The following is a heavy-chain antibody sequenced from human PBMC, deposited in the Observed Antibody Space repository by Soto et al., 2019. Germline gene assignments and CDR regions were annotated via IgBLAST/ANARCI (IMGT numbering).Heavy chain of an antibody. Sequence: EVQLVESGGGLVQPGGSLRLSCAASGFLFSTYWMFWVRQVPRKGLLWVSRIKSDGSSTSYADSVKGGFTISRDNTKNMLYLQRTSLIAEDTAVYSCAIGGGDYNYFDHLVQGILVTVSS. CDR3: AIGGGDYNYFDH. CDR2: IKSDGSST. D-gene: IGHD2-21*01. J-gene: IGHJ4*02. CDR1: GFLFSTYW. V-gene: IGHV3-74*01.